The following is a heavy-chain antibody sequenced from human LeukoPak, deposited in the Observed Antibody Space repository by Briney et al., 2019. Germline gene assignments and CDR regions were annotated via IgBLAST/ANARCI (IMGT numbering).Heavy chain of an antibody. D-gene: IGHD6-19*01. CDR2: INRAGSSTSYADS. V-gene: IGHV3-74*01. Sequence: GGSLRLSCAACGFTFSNYWMHWVRQAPGKGLVWVSRINRAGSSTSYADSSYADSVKGRFTISRDNAKNTLYLQMNSLRAEDTAVFYCARGNTTGWYYFDYWGQGTLVTVSS. CDR3: ARGNTTGWYYFDY. CDR1: GFTFSNYW. J-gene: IGHJ4*02.